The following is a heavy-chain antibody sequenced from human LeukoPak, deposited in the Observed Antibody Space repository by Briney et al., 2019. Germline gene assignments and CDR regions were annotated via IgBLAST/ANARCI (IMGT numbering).Heavy chain of an antibody. CDR1: GFTFSNYW. CDR2: INSDGINT. Sequence: GGSLRLSCAASGFTFSNYWMHWVRQAPGKGLVWVSRINSDGINTSYADSVKGRFTISRDNAKNSLYLQMNSLRAEDTAVYYCARGGRSDTATHLLYWGQGTLVTVSS. J-gene: IGHJ4*02. D-gene: IGHD5-18*01. CDR3: ARGGRSDTATHLLY. V-gene: IGHV3-74*01.